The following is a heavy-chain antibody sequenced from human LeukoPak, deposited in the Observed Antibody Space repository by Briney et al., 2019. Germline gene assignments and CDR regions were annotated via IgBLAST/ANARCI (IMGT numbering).Heavy chain of an antibody. D-gene: IGHD3-16*01. CDR3: ARMITPPIPYYYGMDV. Sequence: GGSLRLSCAASGFTFSSYWMSWVRQAPGKGLEWVANIKQDGSEKYYVDSVKGRFTISRDNAKNSLYLQMNSLRAEDTAVYYCARMITPPIPYYYGMDVWGQGTTVTVSS. J-gene: IGHJ6*02. V-gene: IGHV3-7*01. CDR1: GFTFSSYW. CDR2: IKQDGSEK.